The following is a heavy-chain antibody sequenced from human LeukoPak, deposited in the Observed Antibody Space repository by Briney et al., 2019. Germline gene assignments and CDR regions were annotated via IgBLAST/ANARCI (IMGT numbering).Heavy chain of an antibody. V-gene: IGHV1-46*01. CDR3: ARGPPAATTYYYYMDV. J-gene: IGHJ6*03. Sequence: GASVKVSCKASGYTFTSYYMHWVRQAPGQGLEWMGIINPSGGSTSYAQKFQGRVTMTRDTSTSTVYMELSSLRSEDTAVYYCARGPPAATTYYYYMDVWGKGTTVTISS. D-gene: IGHD2-2*01. CDR2: INPSGGST. CDR1: GYTFTSYY.